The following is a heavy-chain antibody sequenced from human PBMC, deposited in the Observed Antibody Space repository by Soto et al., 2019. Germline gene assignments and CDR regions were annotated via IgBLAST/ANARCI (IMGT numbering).Heavy chain of an antibody. J-gene: IGHJ4*02. CDR2: IIPIFGTA. CDR1: GGTFSSYA. D-gene: IGHD3-22*01. Sequence: QVQLVQSGAEVKKPGSSVKVSCKASGGTFSSYAISWVRQAPGQGLEWTGGIIPIFGTANYAQKFQGRVTITADESQSPAYMELSSLRSEDTAVYYCATGGDYYDSSGYYYGWGQGTLVTVSS. CDR3: ATGGDYYDSSGYYYG. V-gene: IGHV1-69*01.